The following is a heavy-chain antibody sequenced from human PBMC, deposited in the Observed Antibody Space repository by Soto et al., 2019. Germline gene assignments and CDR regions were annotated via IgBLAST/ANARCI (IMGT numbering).Heavy chain of an antibody. V-gene: IGHV4-59*01. CDR1: GGSISSYY. D-gene: IGHD3-22*01. CDR2: IYYSGST. CDR3: ASYDSSGNFDY. J-gene: IGHJ4*02. Sequence: SGTLSLTCTFSGGSISSYYWSLIRQPPGKELECIGYIYYSGSTTYNPSLKSRVTISVDTSKNQFPLKLTSVTAADTAVYYCASYDSSGNFDYWGQGTLVTVSS.